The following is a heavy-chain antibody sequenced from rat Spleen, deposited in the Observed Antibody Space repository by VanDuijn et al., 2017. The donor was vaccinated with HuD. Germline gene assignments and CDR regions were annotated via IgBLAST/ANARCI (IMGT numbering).Heavy chain of an antibody. CDR1: GFTFSDYY. CDR3: ERHNSGYGVIYA. D-gene: IGHD4-3*01. J-gene: IGHJ4*01. V-gene: IGHV5-29*01. CDR2: ISSDGRRK. Sequence: EVQLVESDGGLVQPGRSLKLSCAASGFTFSDYYMAWVRQAPTKGLEWVATISSDGRRKYYRDSVKGRFTITGANAKSTLKLQMDSLRYEDTATFDCERHNSGYGVIYAWGQGASVTVSS.